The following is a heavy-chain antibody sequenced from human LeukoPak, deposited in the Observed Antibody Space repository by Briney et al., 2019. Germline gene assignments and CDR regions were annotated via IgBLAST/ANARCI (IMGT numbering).Heavy chain of an antibody. CDR3: ARDQDGYNLFDY. CDR1: GFTFGHHG. V-gene: IGHV3-33*01. J-gene: IGHJ4*02. D-gene: IGHD5-24*01. CDR2: IWYDGSEK. Sequence: GGSLRLSCAASGFTFGHHGMHWVRQAPGKGLEWVAIIWYDGSEKYYADSVKGRLTISRDNSKNTLYPEINSLRTEDTGVYYCARDQDGYNLFDYWGQGTLVTVSS.